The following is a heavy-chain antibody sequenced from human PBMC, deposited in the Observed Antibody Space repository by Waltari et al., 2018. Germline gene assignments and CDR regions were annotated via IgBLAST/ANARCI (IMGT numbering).Heavy chain of an antibody. J-gene: IGHJ4*02. D-gene: IGHD3-22*01. CDR2: INAGNGNT. Sequence: QVQLVQSGAEVKKSGASVKVSCKASGYTFTSYAMHWVRQAPGQRLEWMGWINAGNGNTKYSQKFQGRVTITRDTSASTAYMELSSLRSEDTAVYYCARGYYDSSGYGDYWGQGTLVTVSS. CDR3: ARGYYDSSGYGDY. V-gene: IGHV1-3*01. CDR1: GYTFTSYA.